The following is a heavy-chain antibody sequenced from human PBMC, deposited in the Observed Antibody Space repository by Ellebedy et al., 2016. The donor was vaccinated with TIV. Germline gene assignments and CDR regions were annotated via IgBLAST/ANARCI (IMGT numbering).Heavy chain of an antibody. V-gene: IGHV3-9*03. CDR3: ARSRGFSYGNDAFDL. J-gene: IGHJ3*01. Sequence: SLKISCVVSGFTFEDFAFHWVRQAPGKGLEWVSGINWSGATFGHADSVKGRFTISRDNAKNTLYLQMDSLRVDDMALYFCARSRGFSYGNDAFDLWGQGTVVIVSS. D-gene: IGHD5-18*01. CDR2: INWSGATF. CDR1: GFTFEDFA.